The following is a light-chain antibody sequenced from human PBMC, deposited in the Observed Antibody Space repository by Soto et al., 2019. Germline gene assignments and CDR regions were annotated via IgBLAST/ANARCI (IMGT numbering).Light chain of an antibody. J-gene: IGKJ5*01. CDR3: QQYNNWPFS. CDR1: QTLNGN. V-gene: IGKV3-15*01. Sequence: IVLTQFPGTLSLSPGERATLSCRASQTLNGNFLAWYQQKPGQSPRLLIYDVSIRATGVPARFSATGSETDFTLTISGLQSEDSAVYFCQQYNNWPFSFGQGTRLEIK. CDR2: DVS.